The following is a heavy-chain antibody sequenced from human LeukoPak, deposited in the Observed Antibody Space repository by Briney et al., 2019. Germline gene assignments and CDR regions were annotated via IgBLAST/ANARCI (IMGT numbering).Heavy chain of an antibody. CDR3: ASSYYDFWSGHYYFDY. D-gene: IGHD3-3*01. CDR1: GGSISSYY. J-gene: IGHJ4*02. CDR2: IYYGGST. Sequence: PSETLSLTCTVSGGSISSYYWSWIRQPPGKGLEWIGYIYYGGSTNYNPSLKSRVTISVDTSKNQFSLKLSSVTAADTAVYYCASSYYDFWSGHYYFDYWGQGTLVTVSS. V-gene: IGHV4-59*01.